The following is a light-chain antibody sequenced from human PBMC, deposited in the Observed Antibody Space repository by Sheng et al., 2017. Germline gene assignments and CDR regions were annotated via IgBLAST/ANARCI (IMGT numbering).Light chain of an antibody. CDR3: QQRGNWPPRT. CDR1: QSVSSN. Sequence: ETVMTQSPATVSVSPGERATLSCRASQSVSSNLAWYQQKPGQAPRLLIYGASTRATGIPARFSGSGYGTHFTLTITNLEPEDFAVYYCQQRGNWPPRTFGPGTKLDFK. CDR2: GAS. J-gene: IGKJ3*01. V-gene: IGKV3-11*01.